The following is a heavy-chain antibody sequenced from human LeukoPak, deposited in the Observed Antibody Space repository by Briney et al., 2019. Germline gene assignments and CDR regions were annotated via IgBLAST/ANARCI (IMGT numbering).Heavy chain of an antibody. D-gene: IGHD3-10*01. V-gene: IGHV3-13*01. CDR2: IATPGDT. J-gene: IGHJ4*02. Sequence: GGSLRLSCAASGFTFSSHDMHWVRQVTGKGLEWVSGIATPGDTYYADSVKGRFTISRDSARNSLYLQMNSLRAEDTAVYYCARAGTYAYFDYWGQGTLVTVSS. CDR1: GFTFSSHD. CDR3: ARAGTYAYFDY.